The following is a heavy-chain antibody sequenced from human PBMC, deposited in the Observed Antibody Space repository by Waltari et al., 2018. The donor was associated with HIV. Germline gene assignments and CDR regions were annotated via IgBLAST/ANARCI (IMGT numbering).Heavy chain of an antibody. CDR1: GLTFSGYW. J-gene: IGHJ6*02. CDR2: INSDESRT. Sequence: EVQLVESGGGVVQPGGSLRLSCAASGLTFSGYWMHWVRQAPGKGLVWVSLINSDESRTTYAESVRGRFTISRDNAKNTLFLLMNSLRPEDTAVYYCARDWRQPRGVYYGMDVWGQGTTVTVSS. CDR3: ARDWRQPRGVYYGMDV. D-gene: IGHD5-18*01. V-gene: IGHV3-74*01.